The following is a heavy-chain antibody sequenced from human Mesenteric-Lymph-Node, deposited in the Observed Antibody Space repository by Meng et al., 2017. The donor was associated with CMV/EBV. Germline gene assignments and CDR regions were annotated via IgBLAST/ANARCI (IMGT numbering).Heavy chain of an antibody. J-gene: IGHJ4*02. CDR2: IKTKTDGGTT. CDR1: GFIFSDAW. V-gene: IGHV3-15*01. D-gene: IGHD2/OR15-2a*01. CDR3: ATDTFRRNFFDH. Sequence: GESLKISCAASGFIFSDAWMTWVRQTPGKGLEWVGRIKTKTDGGTTGSIAPVRDRFTISRDDSKNTVYLQMNSLKTEDTAIYYCATDTFRRNFFDHWGQGMLVTVSS.